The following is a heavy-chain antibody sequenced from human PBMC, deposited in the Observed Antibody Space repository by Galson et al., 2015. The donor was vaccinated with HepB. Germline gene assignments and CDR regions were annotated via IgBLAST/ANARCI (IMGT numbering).Heavy chain of an antibody. CDR2: ISGSGGST. V-gene: IGHV3-23*01. CDR3: AKDRSGWQEYNWFDP. Sequence: SLRLSCAASGFIFSSYAMSWVRQAPGKGLEWVSGISGSGGSTYYADSVKGRFTISRDNSKNTLYLQMNSLRAEDTAVYYCAKDRSGWQEYNWFDPWGQGTLVTVSS. D-gene: IGHD6-19*01. J-gene: IGHJ5*02. CDR1: GFIFSSYA.